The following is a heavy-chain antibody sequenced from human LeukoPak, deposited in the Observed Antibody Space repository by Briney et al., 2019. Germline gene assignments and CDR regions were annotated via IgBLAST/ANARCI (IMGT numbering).Heavy chain of an antibody. V-gene: IGHV3-30-3*01. CDR2: ISYDGSNK. CDR1: GFTFSSYA. D-gene: IGHD1-26*01. J-gene: IGHJ4*02. CDR3: ARGFSGSYIDY. Sequence: GGSLRLSCAASGFTFSSYAMHWVRQAPGEGLEWVAVISYDGSNKYYADSVKGRFTISRDNSKNTLYLQMNSLRAEDTAVYYCARGFSGSYIDYWGQGTLVTVSS.